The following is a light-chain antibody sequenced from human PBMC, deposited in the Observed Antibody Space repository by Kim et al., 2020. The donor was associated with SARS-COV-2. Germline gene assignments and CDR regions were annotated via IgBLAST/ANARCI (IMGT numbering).Light chain of an antibody. V-gene: IGKV1-5*03. J-gene: IGKJ2*03. CDR1: QSINSW. CDR3: QQYDSYSGYS. CDR2: KAS. Sequence: DIQMTQSPSTLSASVGDTVTVTCRASQSINSWLAWYKQKPGKAPKLLIYKASNLQSGVPSRFSGSGFGTEFTLTISTLQPDDFATYYCQQYDSYSGYSFGQGTKLEI.